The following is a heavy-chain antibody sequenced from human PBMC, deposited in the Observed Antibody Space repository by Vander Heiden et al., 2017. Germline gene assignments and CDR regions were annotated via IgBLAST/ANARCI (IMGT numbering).Heavy chain of an antibody. D-gene: IGHD2-2*01. Sequence: QVQLVQSGAEVKKPGSSVKVSCKASGGTFSSYAISWVRQAPGKGLEWMGGIIPIFGTANYAQKFQGRVTITADESTSTAYMELSSLRSEDTAVYYCARDDIVVVPAACNCGMDVWGQGTTVTVSS. V-gene: IGHV1-69*01. CDR3: ARDDIVVVPAACNCGMDV. J-gene: IGHJ6*02. CDR1: GGTFSSYA. CDR2: IIPIFGTA.